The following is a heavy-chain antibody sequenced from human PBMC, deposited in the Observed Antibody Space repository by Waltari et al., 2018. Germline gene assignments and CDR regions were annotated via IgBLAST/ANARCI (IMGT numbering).Heavy chain of an antibody. J-gene: IGHJ6*02. CDR2: INTNTGNA. CDR1: GTTFRNSA. V-gene: IGHV7-4-1*02. D-gene: IGHD2-2*01. CDR3: ARGAYCNSTSCYYYHGMDV. Sequence: QVQLVQSGSELKKPGASVKVSCQASGTTFRNSAMNWGRQAPGQGLGWLGWINTNTGNARYAQGFTGRFVFSLDTSVSTAYLQISSLKAEDTAVYFCARGAYCNSTSCYYYHGMDVWGQGTTVTVSS.